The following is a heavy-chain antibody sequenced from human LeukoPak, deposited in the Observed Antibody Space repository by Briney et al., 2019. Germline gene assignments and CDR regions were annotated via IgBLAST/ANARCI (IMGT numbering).Heavy chain of an antibody. D-gene: IGHD3-10*01. CDR1: GNSFNNHF. CDR3: ARRSTVIWGVLEEAFDY. Sequence: GESLKISCKGSGNSFNNHFIGWVRQMPGKGLEWMGIIYPGDSETRYSPSFEGLVTISADKSISTVYLQWSSLEASDTAMYYCARRSTVIWGVLEEAFDYWGQGTLVTVSS. V-gene: IGHV5-51*01. J-gene: IGHJ4*02. CDR2: IYPGDSET.